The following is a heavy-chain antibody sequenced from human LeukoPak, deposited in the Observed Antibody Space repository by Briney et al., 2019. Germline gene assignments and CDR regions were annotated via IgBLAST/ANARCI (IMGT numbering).Heavy chain of an antibody. CDR2: IYYSGST. D-gene: IGHD3-16*02. J-gene: IGHJ3*02. V-gene: IGHV4-39*07. CDR3: ARDCYDYVWGSYLERAFDI. CDR1: GGSIGRSSYY. Sequence: SETLSLTCTVSGGSIGRSSYYWGWIRQPPGKGLEWIGSIYYSGSTYYNPSLKSRVTISVDTSKNQFSLKLSSVTAADTAVYYCARDCYDYVWGSYLERAFDIWGQGTMVTVSS.